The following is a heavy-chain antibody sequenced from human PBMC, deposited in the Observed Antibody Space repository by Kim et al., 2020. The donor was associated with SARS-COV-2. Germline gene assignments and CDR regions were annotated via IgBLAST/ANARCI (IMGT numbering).Heavy chain of an antibody. J-gene: IGHJ4*02. Sequence: SETLSLTYTVSGYSISSGYYWGWIRQPPGKGLEWIGSIYHSGSTYYNPSLKSRVTISVDTSKNQFSLKLSSVTAADTAVYYCAIKPGITGKDYWGQGTLVTVSS. CDR3: AIKPGITGKDY. CDR1: GYSISSGYY. CDR2: IYHSGST. D-gene: IGHD1-20*01. V-gene: IGHV4-38-2*02.